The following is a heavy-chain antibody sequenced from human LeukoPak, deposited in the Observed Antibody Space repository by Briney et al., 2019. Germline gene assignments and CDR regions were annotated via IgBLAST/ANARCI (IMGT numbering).Heavy chain of an antibody. CDR1: GGTFSSYA. CDR3: ARDLDYGDYTAPDDAFDI. J-gene: IGHJ3*02. Sequence: SVKVSCKASGGTFSSYAISWVRQAPGQGLEWMGGIIPIFGTANYAQKFQGRVTITADESTSTAYMELSSLRSEDTAVYYCARDLDYGDYTAPDDAFDIWGQGTMVTVSS. CDR2: IIPIFGTA. V-gene: IGHV1-69*13. D-gene: IGHD4-17*01.